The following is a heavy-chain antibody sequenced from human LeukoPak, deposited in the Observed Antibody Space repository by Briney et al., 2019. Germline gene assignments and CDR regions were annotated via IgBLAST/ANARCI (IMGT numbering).Heavy chain of an antibody. CDR3: ARRGGSSLAAYFQH. CDR2: IYYSGST. V-gene: IGHV4-59*01. CDR1: GGSISSYY. J-gene: IGHJ1*01. D-gene: IGHD6-6*01. Sequence: PSETLSLTCTVSGGSISSYYWSWIRQPPGKGLEWIGYIYYSGSTNYNPSLKSRVTISVDTSKNQFSLKLSSVTAADTAVYYCARRGGSSLAAYFQHWGQGTLVTVSS.